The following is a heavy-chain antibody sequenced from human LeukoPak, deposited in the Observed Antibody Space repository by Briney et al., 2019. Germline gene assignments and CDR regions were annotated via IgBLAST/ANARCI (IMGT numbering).Heavy chain of an antibody. CDR3: ARDSGYNAFDY. V-gene: IGHV3-7*05. J-gene: IGHJ4*02. CDR2: INQDGSAK. CDR1: GFXXXNSW. Sequence: PGGSLRLSCADSGFXXXNSWMXXXXXAPGRGLEWFANINQDGSAKNCVDSVKGRFTISRDNAKNSLYLQMNSLRAEDTAMYYCARDSGYNAFDYWGQGTLVTVSS. D-gene: IGHD5-12*01.